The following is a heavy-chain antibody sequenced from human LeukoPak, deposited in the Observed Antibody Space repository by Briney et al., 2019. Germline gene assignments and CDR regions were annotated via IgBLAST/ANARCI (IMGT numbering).Heavy chain of an antibody. D-gene: IGHD4-17*01. J-gene: IGHJ4*02. CDR1: GYTFTGYY. Sequence: GASVKVSCKASGYTFTGYYMHWVRQAPGQGLEWMGWINPNSGGTNYAQKFQGRVTMTRDTSISTAYMELSRLRPDDTAVYYCARVEDYGDYYYFDYWGQGTLVTVSS. CDR3: ARVEDYGDYYYFDY. V-gene: IGHV1-2*02. CDR2: INPNSGGT.